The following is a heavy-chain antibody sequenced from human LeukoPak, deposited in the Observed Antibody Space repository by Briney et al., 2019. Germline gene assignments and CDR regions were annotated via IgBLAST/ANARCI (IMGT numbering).Heavy chain of an antibody. V-gene: IGHV4-31*03. CDR2: IYYSGST. CDR3: ARGSNYDILTGYYIGGVIFDY. CDR1: GGSIGSGGYY. Sequence: SQTLSLTCTVSGGSIGSGGYYWSWIRQHPGKGLEWIGYIYYSGSTYYNPSLKSRVTISVDTSKNQFSLKLSSVTAADTAVYYCARGSNYDILTGYYIGGVIFDYWGQGTLVTVSS. J-gene: IGHJ4*02. D-gene: IGHD3-9*01.